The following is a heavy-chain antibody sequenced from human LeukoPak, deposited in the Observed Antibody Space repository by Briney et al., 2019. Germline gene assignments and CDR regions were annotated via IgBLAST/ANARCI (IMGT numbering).Heavy chain of an antibody. Sequence: SQTLSLTCVISVDSASSNRASWKWIRQSPSRGLEWLGRTYYRSKWYNDYAVSVKSRITINPVTSKNQFLLQLNSVTPEDTAVYDCARETSHFDYWGQGTLVTVSS. CDR2: TYYRSKWYN. CDR1: VDSASSNRAS. CDR3: ARETSHFDY. J-gene: IGHJ4*02. V-gene: IGHV6-1*01.